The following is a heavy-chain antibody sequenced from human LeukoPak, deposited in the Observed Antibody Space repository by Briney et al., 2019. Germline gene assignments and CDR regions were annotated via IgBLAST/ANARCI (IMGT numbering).Heavy chain of an antibody. V-gene: IGHV4-34*01. CDR1: GGSFSGYY. Sequence: PSETLSLTCAVYGGSFSGYYWSWIRQPPGKGLEWIGEINHSGSTNYNPSLKSRVTISVDTSKNQFSLKLSSVTAADTAVYYCARGGSPLVVVRAHFDYWGQGTLVTVSS. J-gene: IGHJ4*02. D-gene: IGHD3-22*01. CDR2: INHSGST. CDR3: ARGGSPLVVVRAHFDY.